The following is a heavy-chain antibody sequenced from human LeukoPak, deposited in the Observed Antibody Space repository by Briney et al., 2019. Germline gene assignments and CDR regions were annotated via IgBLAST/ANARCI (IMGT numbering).Heavy chain of an antibody. Sequence: GGSLRLSCAASGFTFSSYAMSWVRQAPGKGLEWVSAISGSGGSTYYADSVKGRFTISRDNSKNTLYLQMNSLRAEDTAVYYCARSTHGWLPGSRDYWGQGTLVTVSS. V-gene: IGHV3-23*01. D-gene: IGHD5-24*01. J-gene: IGHJ4*02. CDR3: ARSTHGWLPGSRDY. CDR2: ISGSGGST. CDR1: GFTFSSYA.